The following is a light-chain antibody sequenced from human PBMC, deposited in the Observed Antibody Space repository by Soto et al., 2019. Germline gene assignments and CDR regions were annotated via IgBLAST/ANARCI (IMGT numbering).Light chain of an antibody. CDR1: SSDVGVYNY. CDR2: EVS. CDR3: SSYSTSSTWV. Sequence: LTQPASVSESPGQSITISCTGTSSDVGVYNYVSWYQQHPGKAPKLMISEVSNRPSGVSNRFSGSKSGNTASLTISGLQADDEADYYCSSYSTSSTWVFGTGTKLTVL. V-gene: IGLV2-14*01. J-gene: IGLJ1*01.